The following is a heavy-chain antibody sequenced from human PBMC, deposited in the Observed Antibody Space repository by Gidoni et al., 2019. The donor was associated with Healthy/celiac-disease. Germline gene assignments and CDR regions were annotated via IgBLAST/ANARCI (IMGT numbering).Heavy chain of an antibody. CDR2: FSWNSCSI. CDR3: ANGPYSNYAIDLFDP. Sequence: EVQLVESGGGLVQTGRSLRVSCAASGFTFDDYALHWVRQAPGKGLECVSGFSWNSCSISYADSVKGRFTISRDNAKNSLYLQMNSLRAEDTALYYCANGPYSNYAIDLFDPWGQGTLVTVSS. D-gene: IGHD4-4*01. J-gene: IGHJ5*02. V-gene: IGHV3-9*01. CDR1: GFTFDDYA.